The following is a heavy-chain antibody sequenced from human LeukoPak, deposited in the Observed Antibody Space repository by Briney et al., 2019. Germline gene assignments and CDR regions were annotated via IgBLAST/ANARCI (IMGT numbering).Heavy chain of an antibody. Sequence: GGSLRLSCAASGFTFSSYWMSWVRQAPGKGLEWVANIKQDGSEKYYVDSVKGRFTISRDNAKNSLYLQMNSLRAEDTAVYYCAREGYGDSREGYYYGMDVWGQGTTVTVSS. CDR3: AREGYGDSREGYYYGMDV. D-gene: IGHD4-17*01. CDR2: IKQDGSEK. CDR1: GFTFSSYW. V-gene: IGHV3-7*01. J-gene: IGHJ6*02.